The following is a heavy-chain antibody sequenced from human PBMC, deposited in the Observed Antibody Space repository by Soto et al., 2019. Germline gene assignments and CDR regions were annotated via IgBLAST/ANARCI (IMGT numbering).Heavy chain of an antibody. J-gene: IGHJ4*02. CDR3: AKRGRGAVAFDY. D-gene: IGHD6-19*01. CDR1: GFTFTNYA. Sequence: EVQLLESGGSLVQPGGSLRLSCAASGFTFTNYAMSWVRQAPGKGLEWVSTISGSGGSTYYAVSVKGRFIISRDNSKNTLYLQMNGLRVEDTAVYYCAKRGRGAVAFDYWGQGTLVTVSS. CDR2: ISGSGGST. V-gene: IGHV3-23*01.